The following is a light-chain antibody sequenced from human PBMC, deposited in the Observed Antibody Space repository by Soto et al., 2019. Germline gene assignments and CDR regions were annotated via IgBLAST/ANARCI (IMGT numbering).Light chain of an antibody. Sequence: EIVLTQSPVTLSLSPGERATLSCRASQSVSSYLGWYQQKPGQAPTLLIYDASRRATGIPARFSGSGSGTDFTLTISSLEPEDFAVYYCQQRYNWPSTFGGGTKVEIK. CDR3: QQRYNWPST. CDR1: QSVSSY. J-gene: IGKJ4*01. CDR2: DAS. V-gene: IGKV3-11*01.